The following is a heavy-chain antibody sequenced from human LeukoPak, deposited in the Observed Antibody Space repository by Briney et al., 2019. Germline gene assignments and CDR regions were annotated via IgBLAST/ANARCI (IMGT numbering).Heavy chain of an antibody. CDR3: ARDSGSSDY. CDR2: IYTSGST. Sequence: SETLSLTCTVSGGSISSSSYYWGWIRQPPGKGLEWIGRIYTSGSTNYNPSLKSRVTVSVDTSKNQFSLKLSSVTAADTAVYYCARDSGSSDYWGQGTLVTVSS. J-gene: IGHJ4*02. D-gene: IGHD1-26*01. V-gene: IGHV4-39*07. CDR1: GGSISSSSYY.